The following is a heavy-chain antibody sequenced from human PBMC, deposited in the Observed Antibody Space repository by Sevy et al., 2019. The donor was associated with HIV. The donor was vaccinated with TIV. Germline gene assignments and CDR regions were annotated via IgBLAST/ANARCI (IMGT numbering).Heavy chain of an antibody. V-gene: IGHV1-69*13. CDR3: ARSISWYASFDY. Sequence: ASVKVSCKASGRTYNNYAISWVRRAPRQGLEWMGGIIPMLGTAYYVQKFQDRVTITADESTSTAYMELSSLRSEDTAVYYCARSISWYASFDYWGQGTLVTVSS. CDR2: IIPMLGTA. D-gene: IGHD6-13*01. CDR1: GRTYNNYA. J-gene: IGHJ4*02.